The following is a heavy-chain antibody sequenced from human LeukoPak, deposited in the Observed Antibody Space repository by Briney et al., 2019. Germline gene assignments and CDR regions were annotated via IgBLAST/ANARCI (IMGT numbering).Heavy chain of an antibody. CDR1: GFTFSGYA. CDR3: AKARYFDWSGIDY. J-gene: IGHJ4*02. CDR2: ISGSGGST. D-gene: IGHD3-9*01. Sequence: GGSLRLSCAASGFTFSGYAMSWVRQAPGKGLEWVSAISGSGGSTYYADSVKGRFTISRDNSKNTLYLQMNSLRAEDTAVYYCAKARYFDWSGIDYWGQGTLVTVSS. V-gene: IGHV3-23*01.